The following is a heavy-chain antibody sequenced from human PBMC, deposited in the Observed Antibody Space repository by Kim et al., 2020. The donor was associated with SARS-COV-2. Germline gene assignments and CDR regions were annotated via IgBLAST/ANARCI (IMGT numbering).Heavy chain of an antibody. Sequence: YAASVKGRFTIARDNSKNTLYLQMNSRRAEDTAVYYCARTLVLSGYYGMDVWGQGTTVTVSS. CDR3: ARTLVLSGYYGMDV. J-gene: IGHJ6*02. D-gene: IGHD3-10*01. V-gene: IGHV3-33*01.